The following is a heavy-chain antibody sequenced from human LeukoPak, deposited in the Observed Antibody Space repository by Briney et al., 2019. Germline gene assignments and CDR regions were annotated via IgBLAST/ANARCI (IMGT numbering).Heavy chain of an antibody. J-gene: IGHJ4*02. CDR2: IYTDGGT. V-gene: IGHV3-53*01. CDR1: GFTVSNNY. CDR3: ARGDYGAPFDY. D-gene: IGHD4-17*01. Sequence: PGGSLRLSCAASGFTVSNNYLSWVRQAPGKGVEWVSIIYTDGGTYYADSVKGRFTISRDNAKNSLYLQMNSLRAEDTAVYYCARGDYGAPFDYWGQGTLVTVSS.